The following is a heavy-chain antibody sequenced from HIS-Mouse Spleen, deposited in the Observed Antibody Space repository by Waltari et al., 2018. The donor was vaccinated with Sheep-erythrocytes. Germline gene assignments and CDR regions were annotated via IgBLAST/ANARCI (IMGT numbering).Heavy chain of an antibody. D-gene: IGHD5-18*01. CDR3: ARHKDTAMVHFDY. V-gene: IGHV4-39*01. CDR1: GGSISSSSYY. J-gene: IGHJ4*02. Sequence: QLQLQESGPGLVKPSETLSLTCTVSGGSISSSSYYWGWIRQPPGKGLEWIGSIYYSGSTYYNPFLKSRVTISVDTSKNQFSLKLSSVTAADTAVYYCARHKDTAMVHFDYWGQGTLVTVSS. CDR2: IYYSGST.